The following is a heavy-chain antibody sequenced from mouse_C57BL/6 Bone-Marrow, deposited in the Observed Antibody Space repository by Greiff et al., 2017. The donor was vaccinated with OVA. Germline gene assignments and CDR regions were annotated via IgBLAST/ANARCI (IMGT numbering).Heavy chain of an antibody. Sequence: QVQLQQPGAELVMPGASVKLSCKASGYTFTSYWMHWVKQRPGQGLEWIGEIDPSDSYTNYNHKFKGKSTLTVDKSSSTAYMQLSSLTSEDSAVYYCAREAYYSNFYAMDYWGQGTSVTVAS. V-gene: IGHV1-69*01. CDR2: IDPSDSYT. CDR3: AREAYYSNFYAMDY. J-gene: IGHJ4*01. CDR1: GYTFTSYW. D-gene: IGHD2-5*01.